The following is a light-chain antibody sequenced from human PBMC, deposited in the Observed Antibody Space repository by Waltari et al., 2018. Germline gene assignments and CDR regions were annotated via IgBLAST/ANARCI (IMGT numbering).Light chain of an antibody. CDR2: GAV. J-gene: IGKJ1*01. CDR1: QRISSY. CDR3: QQTYRTPRT. V-gene: IGKV1-39*01. Sequence: DIQMTQSPSSLPASVGDRVTIPCRASQRISSYLNWYQQQPGKAPRLLIYGAVSLQSGVPSRFSGSGSGTDFTLTISSLQPEDFATYYCQQTYRTPRTFGQGTKVDI.